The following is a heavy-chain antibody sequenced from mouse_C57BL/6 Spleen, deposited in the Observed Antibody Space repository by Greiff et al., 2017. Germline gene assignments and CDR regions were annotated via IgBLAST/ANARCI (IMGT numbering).Heavy chain of an antibody. J-gene: IGHJ3*01. CDR1: GYTFTDYY. CDR3: ARGCT. CDR2: INPNNGGT. Sequence: EVQLQQSGPELVKPGASVKISCKASGYTFTDYYMNWVKQSHGKSLEWIGDINPNNGGTSYNQKFKGKDTLTVDKSSSTAYMELRSLTSEDSAVYYCARGCTWGQGTLVTVSA. V-gene: IGHV1-26*01. D-gene: IGHD3-3*01.